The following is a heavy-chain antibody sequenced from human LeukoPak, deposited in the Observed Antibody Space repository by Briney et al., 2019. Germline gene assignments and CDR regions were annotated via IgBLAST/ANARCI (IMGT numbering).Heavy chain of an antibody. CDR3: ARDRGTWNDDGFDY. V-gene: IGHV4-61*02. D-gene: IGHD1-1*01. Sequence: PSETLSLTCTVSGGSISSGRNYWTWIRQLAGKGLEWIGRIYIFSGSTNYNPSLKSRVTISVDTSKNQFSLKLSSVTAADTAVYYCARDRGTWNDDGFDYWGQGTLVTVSS. CDR2: IYIFSGST. CDR1: GGSISSGRNY. J-gene: IGHJ4*02.